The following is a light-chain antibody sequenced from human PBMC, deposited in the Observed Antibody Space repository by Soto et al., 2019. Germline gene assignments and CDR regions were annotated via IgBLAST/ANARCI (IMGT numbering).Light chain of an antibody. CDR2: EVS. CDR3: SSYTSSNTLV. Sequence: QSVLTQPASVSGSPGQSITISCTGTSSDIGEYKYVSWYQQHPGKVPKLMIYEVSNRPSGVSNHFSGSKSGNTASLTISGLQAEDEAHYYCSSYTSSNTLVFGGGTKLTVL. V-gene: IGLV2-14*01. CDR1: SSDIGEYKY. J-gene: IGLJ2*01.